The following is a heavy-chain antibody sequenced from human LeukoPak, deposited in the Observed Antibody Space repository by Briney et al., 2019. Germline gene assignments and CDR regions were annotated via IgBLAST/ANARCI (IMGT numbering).Heavy chain of an antibody. D-gene: IGHD5-12*01. CDR1: GYSISSGFY. CDR3: ARVSGYDWESFYDY. J-gene: IGHJ4*02. V-gene: IGHV4-61*01. CDR2: IYYSGST. Sequence: SETLSLTCTVSGYSISSGFYWGWIRQPPGKGLEWIGYIYYSGSTNYNPSLKSRVTISVDTSKNQFSLKLSSVTAADTAMYYCARVSGYDWESFYDYWGQGSLVTVSS.